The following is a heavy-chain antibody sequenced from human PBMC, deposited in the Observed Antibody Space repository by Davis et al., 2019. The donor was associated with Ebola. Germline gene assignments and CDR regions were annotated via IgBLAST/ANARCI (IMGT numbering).Heavy chain of an antibody. V-gene: IGHV1-69*06. CDR2: IIPIFGTA. CDR3: ARRHGDGGGSYYFDY. J-gene: IGHJ4*02. D-gene: IGHD4-17*01. CDR1: GGTFSSYA. Sequence: AASVKVSCKASGGTFSSYAISWVRQAPGQGLEWMGGIIPIFGTANYAQKFQGRVTITADKSTSTAYMELSSLRSEDTAVYYCARRHGDGGGSYYFDYWGQGTLVTVSS.